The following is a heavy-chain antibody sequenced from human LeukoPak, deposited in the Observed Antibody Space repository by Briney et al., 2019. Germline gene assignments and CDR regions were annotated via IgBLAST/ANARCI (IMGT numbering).Heavy chain of an antibody. Sequence: SETLSLTCAVSGGSISSSNWWSWVRQPPGKGLEWIGSIYYSGSTYYNPSLKSRVTISVDTSKNQFSLKLSSVTAADTAVYYCAKDGTRGIRFGKIPHYFDYWGQGTLVTVSS. CDR2: IYYSGST. D-gene: IGHD3-10*01. CDR3: AKDGTRGIRFGKIPHYFDY. CDR1: GGSISSSNW. J-gene: IGHJ4*02. V-gene: IGHV4-4*02.